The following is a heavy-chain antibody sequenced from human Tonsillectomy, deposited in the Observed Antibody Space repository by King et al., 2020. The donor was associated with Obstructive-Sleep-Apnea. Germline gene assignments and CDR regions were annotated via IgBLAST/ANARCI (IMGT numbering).Heavy chain of an antibody. CDR2: IRYDESNK. CDR1: GFNFSSYS. D-gene: IGHD2-2*01. J-gene: IGHJ4*02. V-gene: IGHV3-30*02. CDR3: AKDRQGYQVSDY. Sequence: VQLVESGGGVVQPGGSLRLSCAVSGFNFSSYSMHWVRQSPGKGLEWVAFIRYDESNKYYADSVKGRFTISRDKSKKMLYLQMNSLRAEDTALYYCAKDRQGYQVSDYWGQGTLVTVSA.